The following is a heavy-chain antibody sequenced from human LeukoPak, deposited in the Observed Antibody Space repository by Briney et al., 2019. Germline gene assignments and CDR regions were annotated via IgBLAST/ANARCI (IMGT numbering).Heavy chain of an antibody. Sequence: SETLSLTCTVSGGSIRNYHWSWIRQPAGKGLEWIGRIYTTGSTDYNPSLKSRVTMSVDTSKNQFSLKLSFVTAADTAVYYCARWVATPRGYFDYWGQGALVTVSS. J-gene: IGHJ4*02. D-gene: IGHD5-12*01. CDR1: GGSIRNYH. CDR2: IYTTGST. CDR3: ARWVATPRGYFDY. V-gene: IGHV4-4*07.